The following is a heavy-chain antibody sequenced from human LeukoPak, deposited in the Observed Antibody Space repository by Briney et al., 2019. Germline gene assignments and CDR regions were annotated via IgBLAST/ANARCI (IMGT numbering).Heavy chain of an antibody. Sequence: PSETLSLTCTVSGASMSGYYWSWIRQSPEKGLEYIGNIFYIGTTNYNPSLKSRLTISLDMSKNQFSLTLNSVTAGDTAVYYCARTPYSWSDGTPPFDQWGLGTQVIVSS. D-gene: IGHD4-11*01. J-gene: IGHJ5*02. V-gene: IGHV4-59*08. CDR1: GASMSGYY. CDR3: ARTPYSWSDGTPPFDQ. CDR2: IFYIGTT.